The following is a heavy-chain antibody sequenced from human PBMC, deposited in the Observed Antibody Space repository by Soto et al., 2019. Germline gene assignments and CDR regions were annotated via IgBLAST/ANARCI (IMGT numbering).Heavy chain of an antibody. CDR3: AKVRYCSSTSGYAHGMDV. Sequence: QMQLVESGGGVVQPGRSLRLSCAASGFTFSSYGMHWVRQAPGKGLEGVAGISYDGSNKYYADSVKGRFTISRDNSKHTLYLQMYSLRAEETAVYYCAKVRYCSSTSGYAHGMDVWGQGTTVTVSS. J-gene: IGHJ6*02. V-gene: IGHV3-30*18. CDR2: ISYDGSNK. D-gene: IGHD2-2*01. CDR1: GFTFSSYG.